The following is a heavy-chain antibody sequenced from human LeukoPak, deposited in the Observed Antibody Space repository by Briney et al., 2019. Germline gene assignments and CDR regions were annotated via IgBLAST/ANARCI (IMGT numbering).Heavy chain of an antibody. CDR2: IYYSGGT. Sequence: SATLSLTCTVSGGSITSYSWSWIRQPPGKGLEWIVYIYYSGGTNCNPSLKSRVTLSLDTSKYQCSLNLSSVTAADTAVYNCARHGSGGRAFDLWGQGTMVSLPS. D-gene: IGHD1-26*01. CDR1: GGSITSYS. V-gene: IGHV4-59*08. CDR3: ARHGSGGRAFDL. J-gene: IGHJ3*01.